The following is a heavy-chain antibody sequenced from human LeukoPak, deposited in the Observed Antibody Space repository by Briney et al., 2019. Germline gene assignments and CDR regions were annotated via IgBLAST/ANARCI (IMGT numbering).Heavy chain of an antibody. CDR3: ARGDCSTISCPHDWFDP. CDR2: ISSGGSST. CDR1: GSTFSRYN. J-gene: IGHJ5*02. D-gene: IGHD2-2*01. Sequence: PGGSLRLSCAASGSTFSRYNMHWVRQAPGKWLVWVSRISSGGSSTRYEDSVKGRFTISRDNAKNTMYLQVNSLRAEDTAVYYCARGDCSTISCPHDWFDPWGQGTLVTVSS. V-gene: IGHV3-74*01.